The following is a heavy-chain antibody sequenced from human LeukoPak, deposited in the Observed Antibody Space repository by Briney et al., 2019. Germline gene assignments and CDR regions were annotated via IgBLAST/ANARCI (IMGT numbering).Heavy chain of an antibody. CDR1: GFTFSSYA. D-gene: IGHD3-3*01. CDR2: ISGSGGST. V-gene: IGHV3-23*01. J-gene: IGHJ4*02. CDR3: VKSSGVVNAFDY. Sequence: GGSLRLSCAASGFTFSSYAMSWVRQAPGKGLEWVSAISGSGGSTYYADSVKGRFTISRDNSKNTLYLQMNSLRAEDTAVYYCVKSSGVVNAFDYWGQGTLVTVSS.